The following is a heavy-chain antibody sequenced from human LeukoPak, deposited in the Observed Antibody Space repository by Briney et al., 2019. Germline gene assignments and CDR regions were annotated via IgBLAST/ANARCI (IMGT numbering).Heavy chain of an antibody. J-gene: IGHJ3*02. D-gene: IGHD3-10*01. Sequence: PGGSLRLSCAASGFTFSSYAMSWVRQAPGKGLEWVSAISGSGGSTYYADSVKGRFTIFRDNSKNTLYLQMNSLRAEDTAVYYCAKDGSGSYYTDAFDIWGQGTMVTVSS. CDR3: AKDGSGSYYTDAFDI. CDR1: GFTFSSYA. CDR2: ISGSGGST. V-gene: IGHV3-23*01.